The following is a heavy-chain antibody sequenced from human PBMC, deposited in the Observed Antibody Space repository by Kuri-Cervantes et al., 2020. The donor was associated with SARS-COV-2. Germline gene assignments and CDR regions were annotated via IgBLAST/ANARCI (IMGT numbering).Heavy chain of an antibody. Sequence: GGSLRLSCEDSGFTFSYENMNWVRQAPGKGLEWVSSISSDSRYIFYADSVKGRFTISRDNAKSSLFLEMNRLRVEDTAVYYCARAHGSGSFYHYFYYYMDVWGKGTTVTVSS. V-gene: IGHV3-21*01. CDR1: GFTFSYEN. D-gene: IGHD3-10*01. CDR3: ARAHGSGSFYHYFYYYMDV. J-gene: IGHJ6*03. CDR2: ISSDSRYI.